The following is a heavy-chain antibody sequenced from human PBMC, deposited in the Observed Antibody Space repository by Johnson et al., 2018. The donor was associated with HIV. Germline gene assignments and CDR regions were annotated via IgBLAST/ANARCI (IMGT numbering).Heavy chain of an antibody. CDR1: GFTVSSNY. V-gene: IGHV3-23*04. CDR2: ISGSGGRT. Sequence: VQLVESGGGLIQPGGSLRLSCAASGFTVSSNYMSWVRQAPGKGLEWVSIISGSGGRTYYADSVKGRFTISRDNSRNTLLLQMKSLRAEDTAVYYCGKDLGLQCMAWSTAPADAFHIWGQWTMVTVSS. J-gene: IGHJ3*02. CDR3: GKDLGLQCMAWSTAPADAFHI. D-gene: IGHD3-3*01.